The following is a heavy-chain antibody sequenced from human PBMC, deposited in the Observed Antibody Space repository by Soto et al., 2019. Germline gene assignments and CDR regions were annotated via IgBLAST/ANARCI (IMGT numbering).Heavy chain of an antibody. CDR2: ISYDGSNK. Sequence: GGSLRLSCAASGFTFSSYGMHWVRQAPGKGLEWVAVISYDGSNKYYADSVKGRFTISRDNSKNTLYLQMNSLRAEDTAVYYCARGRLLLRGWFDPWGQGTLVTVSS. J-gene: IGHJ5*02. D-gene: IGHD2-15*01. CDR1: GFTFSSYG. V-gene: IGHV3-30*03. CDR3: ARGRLLLRGWFDP.